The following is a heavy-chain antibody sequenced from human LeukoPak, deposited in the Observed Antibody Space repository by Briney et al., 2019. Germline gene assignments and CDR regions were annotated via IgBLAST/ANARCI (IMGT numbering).Heavy chain of an antibody. V-gene: IGHV1-2*02. CDR3: ARGRYYYGSGDYRGYFDY. J-gene: IGHJ4*02. D-gene: IGHD3-10*01. Sequence: ASVKVSCKASGYTFTGYYMHWVRQAPGQGLEWMGWINPNSGGTNYAQKFQGRVTMTRDTSISTAYMELSRLRSDDTAVYYCARGRYYYGSGDYRGYFDYWGQGTLVTVSS. CDR1: GYTFTGYY. CDR2: INPNSGGT.